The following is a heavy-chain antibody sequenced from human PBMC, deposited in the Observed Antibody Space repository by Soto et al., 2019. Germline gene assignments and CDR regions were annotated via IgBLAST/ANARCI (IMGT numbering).Heavy chain of an antibody. CDR2: ISGSGGST. J-gene: IGHJ6*02. D-gene: IGHD2-2*01. CDR3: AKDGSSTRQSHYYYSYGMDF. Sequence: PGGSLRLSCAASGFTFSRYAMSWVRQAPGKGLEWVSAISGSGGSTYYADSVQGRFTISRDNSKNTLYLQMNSLRAEDTAVYYCAKDGSSTRQSHYYYSYGMDFWGQG. V-gene: IGHV3-23*01. CDR1: GFTFSRYA.